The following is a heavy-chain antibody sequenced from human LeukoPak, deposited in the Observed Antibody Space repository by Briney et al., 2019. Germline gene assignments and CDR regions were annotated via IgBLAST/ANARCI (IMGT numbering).Heavy chain of an antibody. Sequence: ASVKVSCKASGYTFTRYYLHWVRQAPGQGLEWMGIINPSGGRTRYAQKFQGRVTMTRDTSTSTVYMELKSLRSEDTAIYYCARDGTPEYDHISGRPQLYWGQGTLVIVSS. D-gene: IGHD3-16*01. V-gene: IGHV1-46*01. CDR1: GYTFTRYY. CDR3: ARDGTPEYDHISGRPQLY. J-gene: IGHJ4*02. CDR2: INPSGGRT.